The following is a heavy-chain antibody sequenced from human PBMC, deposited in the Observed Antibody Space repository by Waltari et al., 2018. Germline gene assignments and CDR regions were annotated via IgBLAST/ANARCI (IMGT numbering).Heavy chain of an antibody. CDR2: IRKKSDGEIT. CDR1: GFNLNKHG. CDR3: TTTVAAGEFDY. D-gene: IGHD7-27*01. V-gene: IGHV3-15*02. J-gene: IGHJ4*02. Sequence: EEQLVESGGALVSPGGAFTFSRGASGFNLNKHGMTWVCQASGKGLEWVGRIRKKSDGEITDYAAPVRGRFTISRDDSKNTLYLQMDSLKTEDTAVYYCTTTVAAGEFDYWGQGTLVTVSS.